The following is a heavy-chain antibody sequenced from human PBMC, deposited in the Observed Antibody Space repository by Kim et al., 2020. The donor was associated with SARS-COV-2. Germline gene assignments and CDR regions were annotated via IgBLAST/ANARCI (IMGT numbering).Heavy chain of an antibody. CDR3: AREFYSSSWRIDP. D-gene: IGHD6-13*01. CDR2: ITNDGSTT. CDR1: GFNFNSYW. V-gene: IGHV3-74*01. J-gene: IGHJ5*02. Sequence: GGSLRLSCAVSGFNFNSYWMHWVRQAPGKGLVWVSRITNDGSTTSHADSLEGRFTVSRDNTKNMLYLQMNNLRTEDTALYYCAREFYSSSWRIDPWGQGT.